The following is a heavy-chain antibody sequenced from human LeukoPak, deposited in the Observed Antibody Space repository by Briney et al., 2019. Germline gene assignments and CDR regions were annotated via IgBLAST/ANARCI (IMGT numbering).Heavy chain of an antibody. CDR2: IRSNTYGGTG. CDR3: SRDQYRYNYGSGSSGLFDY. CDR1: GFTFGDYA. J-gene: IGHJ4*02. Sequence: GGSLRLSCTASGFTFGDYAMSWVRQAPGKGLEWVGFIRSNTYGGTGEYAASVKGRFTISRDDSKSIAYLQMNSLKTEDTAVYYCSRDQYRYNYGSGSSGLFDYWGQGTLVTVSS. D-gene: IGHD3-10*01. V-gene: IGHV3-49*04.